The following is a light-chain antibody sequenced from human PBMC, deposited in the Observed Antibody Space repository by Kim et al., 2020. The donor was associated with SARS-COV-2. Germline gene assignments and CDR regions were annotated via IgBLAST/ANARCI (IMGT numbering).Light chain of an antibody. Sequence: SVGDSVTITCRASQSVGTYLNWYQHKPGKAPNLLIYSASTLQSGVPSRFSGGGYGTEFTLTSSSLQREDFATYYCQQTYSSLTVTFGQGTRLEIK. J-gene: IGKJ5*01. CDR2: SAS. CDR3: QQTYSSLTVT. CDR1: QSVGTY. V-gene: IGKV1-39*01.